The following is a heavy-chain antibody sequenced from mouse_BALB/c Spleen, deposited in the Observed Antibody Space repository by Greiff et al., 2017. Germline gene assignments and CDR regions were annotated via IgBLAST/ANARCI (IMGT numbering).Heavy chain of an antibody. CDR1: GYTFTSYY. CDR3: AREGGLITTGFAY. CDR2: IYPGNVNT. V-gene: IGHV1S56*01. J-gene: IGHJ3*01. D-gene: IGHD1-1*01. Sequence: QVQLKESGPELVKPGASVRISCKASGYTFTSYYIHWVKQRPGQGLEWIGWIYPGNVNTKYNEKFKGKATLTADKSSSTAYMQLSSLTSEDSAVYFCAREGGLITTGFAYWGQGTLVTVSA.